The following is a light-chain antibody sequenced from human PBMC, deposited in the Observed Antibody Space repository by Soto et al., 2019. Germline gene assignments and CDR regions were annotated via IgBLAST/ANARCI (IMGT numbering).Light chain of an antibody. J-gene: IGKJ1*01. CDR1: QSVGTW. V-gene: IGKV1-5*01. CDR3: QHYRRNTWS. CDR2: GAS. Sequence: DIQMTQSPSTLSASVGGRVTITCRASQSVGTWVAWYQQKPGKAPKLLIYGASNLESGVPSRFSGSGSGTEFTLTITTLQPDDFATYFCQHYRRNTWSFXPGTKVDIK.